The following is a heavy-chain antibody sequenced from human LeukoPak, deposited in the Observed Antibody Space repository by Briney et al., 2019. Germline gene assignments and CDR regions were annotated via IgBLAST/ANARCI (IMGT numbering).Heavy chain of an antibody. V-gene: IGHV1-2*02. Sequence: ASVKVSCKASGYTFTGYYMHWVRQAPGQGLEWVGLINPNSGGTNYAQKFQGRVTMTRDTSISTAYMELSRLRSDDTAVYYCARNPSQERYQAYYFDYWGQGTLVTVSS. CDR2: INPNSGGT. J-gene: IGHJ4*02. D-gene: IGHD2-2*01. CDR3: ARNPSQERYQAYYFDY. CDR1: GYTFTGYY.